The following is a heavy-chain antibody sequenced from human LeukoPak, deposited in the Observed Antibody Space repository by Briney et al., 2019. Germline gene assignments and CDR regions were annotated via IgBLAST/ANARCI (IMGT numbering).Heavy chain of an antibody. J-gene: IGHJ4*02. D-gene: IGHD3-22*01. CDR3: ARGFPTANNSYDSRGYSNY. Sequence: PGGSLRLSCAASGFTFSSYWMHWVRQAPGKGLVWVSRINTDGSSTTYADSVKGRFTISRDNAKNTLYLQMNSLRAEDTAVYYCARGFPTANNSYDSRGYSNYWGQGTLVTVSS. V-gene: IGHV3-74*01. CDR1: GFTFSSYW. CDR2: INTDGSST.